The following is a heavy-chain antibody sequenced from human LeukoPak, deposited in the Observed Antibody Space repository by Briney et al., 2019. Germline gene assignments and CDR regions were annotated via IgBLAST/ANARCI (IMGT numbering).Heavy chain of an antibody. CDR2: ISGGGDNT. CDR3: AKLEGSGWSGYVDA. D-gene: IGHD6-19*01. V-gene: IGHV3-23*01. Sequence: GGSLRLSCLASGFTFSDSAMNWVRQAPGQGLEWVSAISGGGDNTYYADSVRGRFIISRDNSKNTLFLQLRSLGVEDTAIYYCAKLEGSGWSGYVDAWGKGTTVTVS. J-gene: IGHJ6*03. CDR1: GFTFSDSA.